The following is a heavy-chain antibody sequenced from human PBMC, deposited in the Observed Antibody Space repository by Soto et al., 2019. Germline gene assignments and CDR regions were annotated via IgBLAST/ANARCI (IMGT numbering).Heavy chain of an antibody. CDR1: GFTFSNYW. V-gene: IGHV3-7*03. CDR2: IKQDGSEK. Sequence: PGGSLRLSCAASGFTFSNYWMSWVRQAPGKGLEWVANIKQDGSEKYYVDSVKGRFTISRDNAKNSLYLQMNSLRAEDTAVYYCARGGRRSGSYADALEIWGQGTMVTVSS. J-gene: IGHJ3*02. CDR3: ARGGRRSGSYADALEI. D-gene: IGHD1-26*01.